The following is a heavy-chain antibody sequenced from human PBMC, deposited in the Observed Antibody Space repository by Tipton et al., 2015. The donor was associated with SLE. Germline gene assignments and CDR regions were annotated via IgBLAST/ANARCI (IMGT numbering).Heavy chain of an antibody. V-gene: IGHV4-39*07. J-gene: IGHJ3*02. CDR3: ASYREDAFDI. D-gene: IGHD1-26*01. CDR2: IYLSGST. Sequence: TLSLTCTVSGGAVNTDSYYWGWIRQPPGKGLEWIGSIYLSGSTYYNPSLKSRVTISVDTSKNQFSLKLSSVTAADTAVYYCASYREDAFDIWGQGTMVTVSS. CDR1: GGAVNTDSYY.